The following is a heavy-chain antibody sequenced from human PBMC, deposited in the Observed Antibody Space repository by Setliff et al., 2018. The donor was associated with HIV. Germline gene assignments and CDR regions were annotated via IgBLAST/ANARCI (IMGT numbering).Heavy chain of an antibody. CDR1: GYTFTDYF. CDR2: INPKTGDT. J-gene: IGHJ5*02. D-gene: IGHD6-6*01. V-gene: IGHV1-2*06. CDR3: ARDWSMTSRESNWFDP. Sequence: VASVKVSCKASGYTFTDYFMHWVRQAPGQGPEWMGRINPKTGDTKYKQKFQGRVTMTRDASINTAYMELSSLTSDDTAVYYCARDWSMTSRESNWFDPWGQGTLVTVSS.